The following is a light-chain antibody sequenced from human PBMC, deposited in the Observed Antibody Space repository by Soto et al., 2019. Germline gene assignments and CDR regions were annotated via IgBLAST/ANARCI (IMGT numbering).Light chain of an antibody. CDR2: GAS. Sequence: MTQSPATLSASPGERVNLSCRASQNIKTNLAWYQHKPGQAPRLLMLGASTRARTVPPRFTGSGSGTEFTLTISSLQSEDFAIYYCQQYGNWPPLTFGGGTKLEIK. CDR3: QQYGNWPPLT. J-gene: IGKJ4*01. V-gene: IGKV3-15*01. CDR1: QNIKTN.